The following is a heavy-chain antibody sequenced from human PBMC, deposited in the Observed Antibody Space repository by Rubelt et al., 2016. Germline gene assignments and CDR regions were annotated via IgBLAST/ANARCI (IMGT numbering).Heavy chain of an antibody. CDR3: AREVGFVVVTAVWSRTNWFDP. CDR2: IYHSGST. D-gene: IGHD2-21*02. Sequence: GQLQESGSGLVKPSGTLSLTCAVSGGSISSSNWWSWVRQPPGKGLEWIGEIYHSGSTNYNPSLKSRVTISVDKSKNQFSLKLSSVTAADTAVYYCAREVGFVVVTAVWSRTNWFDPWGQGTLVTVSS. J-gene: IGHJ5*02. V-gene: IGHV4-4*02. CDR1: GGSISSSNW.